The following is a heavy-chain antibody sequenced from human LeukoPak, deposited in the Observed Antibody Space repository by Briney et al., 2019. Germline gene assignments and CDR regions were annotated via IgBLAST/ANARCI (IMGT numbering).Heavy chain of an antibody. V-gene: IGHV1-18*04. CDR3: ARGYYGSGRVPIDI. J-gene: IGHJ3*02. Sequence: ASVKVSFKASGYTFTIYGISWVRQAPGQGLEWMGWISAYNGNTNYAQKLQGRVTMTTDTSTSTAYMELRSLRSDDTAVYYCARGYYGSGRVPIDIWGQGTMVTVSS. CDR1: GYTFTIYG. CDR2: ISAYNGNT. D-gene: IGHD3-10*01.